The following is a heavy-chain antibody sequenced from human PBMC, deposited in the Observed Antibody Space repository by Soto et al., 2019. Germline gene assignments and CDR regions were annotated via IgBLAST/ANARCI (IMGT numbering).Heavy chain of an antibody. V-gene: IGHV3-30*04. Sequence: GGSLRLSCTASGFSFSTYAMYWGRQAPGKGLEWVAIISYDGSNAQYADSVKGRFTVARDNSKNTLYLQMHSLTAEDTAVYYCARDGGGFGELLLNSYDAFDLWGQGKLVTVSS. D-gene: IGHD3-10*01. CDR1: GFSFSTYA. J-gene: IGHJ3*01. CDR2: ISYDGSNA. CDR3: ARDGGGFGELLLNSYDAFDL.